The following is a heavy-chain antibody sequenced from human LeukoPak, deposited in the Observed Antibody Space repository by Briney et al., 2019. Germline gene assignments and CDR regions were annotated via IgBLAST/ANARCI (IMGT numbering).Heavy chain of an antibody. D-gene: IGHD3-3*01. CDR1: GFTFSSYS. Sequence: GGSLRLSCAASGFTFSSYSMNWVRQAPGKGLEWVSSISSSSSYIYYADSVKGRFTISRDNAKNSLYLQMNSLRAEDTAVYYCARDSRGGTYYDFWSGYSTTFDCWGQGTLVTVYS. CDR3: ARDSRGGTYYDFWSGYSTTFDC. V-gene: IGHV3-21*01. J-gene: IGHJ4*02. CDR2: ISSSSSYI.